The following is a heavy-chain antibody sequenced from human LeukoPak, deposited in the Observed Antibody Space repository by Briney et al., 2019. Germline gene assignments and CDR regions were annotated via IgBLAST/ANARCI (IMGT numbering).Heavy chain of an antibody. D-gene: IGHD5-18*01. CDR3: ARRAYNYGEAAFDI. CDR1: GFTFSSYG. J-gene: IGHJ3*02. CDR2: ISYDGSNK. Sequence: GGSLRLSCAASGFTFSSYGMHWVRQAPGKGLEWVAVISYDGSNKYYADSVKGRFTISRDNARKSLYLQMNSLRAEDTALYYCARRAYNYGEAAFDIWGQGTMVTVSS. V-gene: IGHV3-30*03.